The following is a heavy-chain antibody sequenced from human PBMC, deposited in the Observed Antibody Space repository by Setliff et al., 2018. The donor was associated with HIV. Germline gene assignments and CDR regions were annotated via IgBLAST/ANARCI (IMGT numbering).Heavy chain of an antibody. CDR3: AKDQEIVVAYYYYCMDV. CDR1: TNSRYY. D-gene: IGHD3-22*01. J-gene: IGHJ6*02. Sequence: TNSRYYWAWIRQPPGKGLEYITYSSDSDTDIYYADSLRGRFTISRDNSKHTLYLQMNSLRAEDTAVYYCAKDQEIVVAYYYYCMDVWGQGTTVTVSS. CDR2: SSDSDTDI. V-gene: IGHV3-11*01.